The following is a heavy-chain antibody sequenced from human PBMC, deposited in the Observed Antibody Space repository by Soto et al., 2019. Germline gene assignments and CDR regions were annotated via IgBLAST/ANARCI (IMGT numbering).Heavy chain of an antibody. Sequence: QVQLQESGPGLVKPSGTLSLTCAVSGGSISSSNWWSWVREPPGKGLEWIGEIYHSGSTNYNPSLKSRVTISVDKSKNQFSLKLSSVTAADTAVYYCARVGGYCSGGSCERADYWGQGTLVTVSS. CDR3: ARVGGYCSGGSCERADY. J-gene: IGHJ4*02. CDR2: IYHSGST. D-gene: IGHD2-15*01. V-gene: IGHV4-4*02. CDR1: GGSISSSNW.